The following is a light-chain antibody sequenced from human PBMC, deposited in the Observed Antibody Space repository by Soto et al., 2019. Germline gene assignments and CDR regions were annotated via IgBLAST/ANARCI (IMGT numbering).Light chain of an antibody. V-gene: IGKV2-30*02. Sequence: DVVMTQSPLSLPVTLGQPASISCRSSQSLVHSNGNTYLNWFQQRPGQSPRRLLYKVSIRDSGVPDRFSGSESGTDFTLKISRVEADDLGVYDCMQGTHWPRTFGQGTKVEIK. J-gene: IGKJ1*01. CDR3: MQGTHWPRT. CDR1: QSLVHSNGNTY. CDR2: KVS.